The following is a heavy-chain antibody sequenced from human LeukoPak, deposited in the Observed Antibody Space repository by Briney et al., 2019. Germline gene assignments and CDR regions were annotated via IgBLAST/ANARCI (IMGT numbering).Heavy chain of an antibody. CDR3: ACTYYYDKFWSWYFDL. D-gene: IGHD3-22*01. V-gene: IGHV4-59*08. Sequence: NTSETLSLTCTVSGGSISSYYWSWIRQPPGKGLEWIGYIYYSGNTNYNPSLKSRVTISVDTSKNQFSLKLSSVTAADTAVYYCACTYYYDKFWSWYFDLWGRGTLVTVSS. CDR2: IYYSGNT. CDR1: GGSISSYY. J-gene: IGHJ2*01.